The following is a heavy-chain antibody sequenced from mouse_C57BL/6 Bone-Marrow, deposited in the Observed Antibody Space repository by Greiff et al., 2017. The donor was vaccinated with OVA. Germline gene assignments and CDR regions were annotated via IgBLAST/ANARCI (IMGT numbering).Heavy chain of an antibody. Sequence: QVQLQQSGAELVKPGASVKLSCKASGYTFTSYWMHWVKQRPGQGLEWIGMIHPNSGSTNYNEKFKSKATLTVDKSSRTAYMQLSSLTSEDSAVYYCARWDSNYRAWFAYWGQGTLVTVSA. CDR2: IHPNSGST. CDR1: GYTFTSYW. CDR3: ARWDSNYRAWFAY. D-gene: IGHD2-5*01. J-gene: IGHJ3*01. V-gene: IGHV1-64*01.